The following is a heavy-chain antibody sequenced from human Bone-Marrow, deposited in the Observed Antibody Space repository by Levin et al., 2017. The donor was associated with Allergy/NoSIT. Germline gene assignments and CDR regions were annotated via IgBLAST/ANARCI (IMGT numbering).Heavy chain of an antibody. J-gene: IGHJ4*02. CDR1: GFIFNNYW. V-gene: IGHV3-7*02. CDR2: IKYDGSQQ. Sequence: SGGSLRLSCTASGFIFNNYWMSWVRQVPGKGLEWVANIKYDGSQQYYVDSVKGRFTISRDNAKNSLYLEMNSLRAEDTAVYYCAQGVGFGESSVDYWGQGALVTVSS. D-gene: IGHD3-10*01. CDR3: AQGVGFGESSVDY.